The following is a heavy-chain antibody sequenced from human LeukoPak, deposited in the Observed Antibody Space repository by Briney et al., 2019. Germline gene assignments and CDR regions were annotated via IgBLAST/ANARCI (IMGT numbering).Heavy chain of an antibody. CDR2: ISSNGGST. D-gene: IGHD1-26*01. Sequence: QSGGSLRLSCAASGFTFSSYAMHWVRQAPGKGLEYVSAISSNGGSTYYADSVKGRFTISRDNSKNTLYLQMGSLRAEDMAVYYCARDRVSGSYYIHWGQGTLVTVSS. CDR3: ARDRVSGSYYIH. J-gene: IGHJ4*02. V-gene: IGHV3-64*02. CDR1: GFTFSSYA.